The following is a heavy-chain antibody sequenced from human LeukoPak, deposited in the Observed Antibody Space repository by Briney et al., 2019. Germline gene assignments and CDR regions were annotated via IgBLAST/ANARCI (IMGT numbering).Heavy chain of an antibody. V-gene: IGHV3-23*01. J-gene: IGHJ4*02. CDR2: ISGSGGST. CDR3: AKAYNWIPVGSYYFDY. D-gene: IGHD1-20*01. Sequence: GGSLRLSCAASGFTFSSYAMSWVRQAPGKGLEWVSAISGSGGSTYYADSVKGRFTISRDNSKNTLYLQMNSLRAEDTAVYYCAKAYNWIPVGSYYFDYWGQGTLVTVSS. CDR1: GFTFSSYA.